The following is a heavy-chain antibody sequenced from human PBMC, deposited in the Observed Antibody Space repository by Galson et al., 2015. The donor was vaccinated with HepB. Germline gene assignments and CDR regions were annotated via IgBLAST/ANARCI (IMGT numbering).Heavy chain of an antibody. V-gene: IGHV3-73*01. CDR1: GFTFSGSA. D-gene: IGHD3-10*01. Sequence: SLRLSCAASGFTFSGSAMHWVRQASGKGLEWVGRIRSKAKSYATTYAASVKGRFTISRDDAKNTAYLQMNSLKTEDTAVYYCTRLLTEGFGIDWFDPWGQGTLVTVSS. J-gene: IGHJ5*02. CDR3: TRLLTEGFGIDWFDP. CDR2: IRSKAKSYAT.